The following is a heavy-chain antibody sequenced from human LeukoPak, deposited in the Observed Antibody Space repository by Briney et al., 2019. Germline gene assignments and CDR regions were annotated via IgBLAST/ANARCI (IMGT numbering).Heavy chain of an antibody. Sequence: GASVKVSCKASGYTFTSYAMHWVRQAPGQRLQWMGWINAGNGNTKYSQKFQGRVTITRDTSASTAYMELSSLRSEDMAVYYCARVGSGWYWYFDYWGQGTLVTVSS. V-gene: IGHV1-3*01. J-gene: IGHJ4*02. CDR2: INAGNGNT. CDR3: ARVGSGWYWYFDY. CDR1: GYTFTSYA. D-gene: IGHD6-19*01.